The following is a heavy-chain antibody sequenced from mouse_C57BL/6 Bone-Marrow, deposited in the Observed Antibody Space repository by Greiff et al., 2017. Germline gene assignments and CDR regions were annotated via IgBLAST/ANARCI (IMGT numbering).Heavy chain of an antibody. D-gene: IGHD2-4*01. V-gene: IGHV1-76*01. CDR3: ARARLRRKFRCAY. CDR1: GYTFTDYF. Sequence: QVQLQQSGAELVRPGASVKLSCKASGYTFTDYFINWVKQRPGQGLEWIAMIHPGSGNTYYNEKFKGKATLTAEKSSSTAYMQLNSLTSEDSAVYFCARARLRRKFRCAYWGQGTMVTVSA. J-gene: IGHJ3*01. CDR2: IHPGSGNT.